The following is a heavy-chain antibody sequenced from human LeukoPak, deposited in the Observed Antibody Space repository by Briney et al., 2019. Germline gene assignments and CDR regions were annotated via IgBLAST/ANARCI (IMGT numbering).Heavy chain of an antibody. CDR2: ISGSGGNT. CDR3: VRDGDIVVVITFDY. V-gene: IGHV3-23*01. J-gene: IGHJ4*02. Sequence: PSETLSLTCAVSGDSISSNNWWSWVRQAPGKGLEWVSAISGSGGNTYYADSVEGRFTISRDNSENTLYLQMDRMRVEDSAVYYCVRDGDIVVVITFDYWGQGNLVTVSS. CDR1: GDSISSNN. D-gene: IGHD3-22*01.